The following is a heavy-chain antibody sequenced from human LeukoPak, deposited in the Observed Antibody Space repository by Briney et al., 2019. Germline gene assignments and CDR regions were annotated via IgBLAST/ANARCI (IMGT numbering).Heavy chain of an antibody. J-gene: IGHJ4*02. V-gene: IGHV3-48*03. CDR2: INSRGNTK. Sequence: GGSLRLSCAVSGFIFSGYEMNWVRQAPGKGLEWLSYINSRGNTKYYADSVKGRFTTSRDNARNTLYLQMNSLRAEDTAICYCARDNNWSPDYWGQGTLVTVSS. D-gene: IGHD5-24*01. CDR3: ARDNNWSPDY. CDR1: GFIFSGYE.